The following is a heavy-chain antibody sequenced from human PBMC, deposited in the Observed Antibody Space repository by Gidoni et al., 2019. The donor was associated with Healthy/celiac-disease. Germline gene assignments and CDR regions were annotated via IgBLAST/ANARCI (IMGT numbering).Heavy chain of an antibody. D-gene: IGHD6-6*01. CDR3: ASLSSAGYYYYGMDV. CDR2: INSDGSST. V-gene: IGHV3-74*01. J-gene: IGHJ6*02. CDR1: GFTFSRYW. Sequence: EVQLVESGGGLVQPGGSLRLSCSASGFTFSRYWMHWVRQAPGRGRVWVSRINSDGSSTSYANSVKGRFTISRDNAKNTLYLQMNSLRAEDTAVYYCASLSSAGYYYYGMDVWGQGTTVTVSS.